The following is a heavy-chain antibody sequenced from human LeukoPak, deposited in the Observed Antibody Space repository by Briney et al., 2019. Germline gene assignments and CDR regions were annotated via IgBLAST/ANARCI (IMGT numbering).Heavy chain of an antibody. CDR1: GGSFSGYY. CDR3: ARGGQWLRDYFYYMDV. Sequence: SETLSLTXAVYGGSFSGYYWSWIRQPPGKGLEWIGEINHSGSTNYNPSLKSRVTISVDTSKNQFSLKLSSVTAADTAVYYCARGGQWLRDYFYYMDVWGKGTTVTVSS. V-gene: IGHV4-34*01. CDR2: INHSGST. D-gene: IGHD5-12*01. J-gene: IGHJ6*03.